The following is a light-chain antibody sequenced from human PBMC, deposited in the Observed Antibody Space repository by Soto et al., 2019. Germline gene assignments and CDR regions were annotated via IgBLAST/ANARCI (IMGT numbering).Light chain of an antibody. Sequence: DIQMTQSPSSLSASVGDRVTITCRASQGISNDLGWYQQRQGKAPKRLIYAASSMQIGVTSRFRGSGFVTEFTLTISSMQAEEFATYYCLEHKSYPWTFGHGTKVEIK. CDR2: AAS. V-gene: IGKV1-17*01. CDR1: QGISND. J-gene: IGKJ1*01. CDR3: LEHKSYPWT.